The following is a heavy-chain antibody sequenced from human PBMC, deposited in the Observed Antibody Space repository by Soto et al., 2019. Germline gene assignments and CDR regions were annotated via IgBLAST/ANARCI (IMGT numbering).Heavy chain of an antibody. V-gene: IGHV4-34*01. CDR2: ISQSGNT. CDR1: SGSFSGYY. CDR3: ARAPKVSGSSQTRPDF. D-gene: IGHD6-6*01. J-gene: IGHJ4*02. Sequence: PSETLSLTCSIYSGSFSGYYWSWIRQPPGKGLEWIGEISQSGNTNYSPSLKSRVSISIDTSKKQFSLNLASVSAADTAVYYCARAPKVSGSSQTRPDFWGQGTLVPLSS.